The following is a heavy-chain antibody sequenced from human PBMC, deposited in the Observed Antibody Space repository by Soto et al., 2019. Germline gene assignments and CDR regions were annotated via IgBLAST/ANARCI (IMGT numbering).Heavy chain of an antibody. CDR1: GGSISSGGYY. CDR3: XXXXPDY. V-gene: IGHV4-31*03. J-gene: IGHJ4*02. CDR2: IYYSGST. Sequence: QVQLQESGPGLVKPSQTLSLTCTVSGGSISSGGYYWSWIRQHPGKGLEWIGYIYYSGSTYYNPSLKSRVTRPVDTSKXXXXXXXXXXXXXXXXXXXXXXXPDYWGQGTLVTVSS.